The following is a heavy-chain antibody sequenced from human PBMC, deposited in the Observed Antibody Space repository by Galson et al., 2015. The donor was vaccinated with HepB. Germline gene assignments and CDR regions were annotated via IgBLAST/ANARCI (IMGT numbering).Heavy chain of an antibody. V-gene: IGHV1-58*01. D-gene: IGHD1-26*01. Sequence: SVKVSCKASGFTFTNSAVQWVRQARGQRLEWIGWIVVGSGNTNYAQKFQERVTITRDMSTSTAYMGLSSLRSEDTAVYYCAAGYVGGSYYGMDAWCQGTTVTVAS. CDR3: AAGYVGGSYYGMDA. CDR2: IVVGSGNT. J-gene: IGHJ6*02. CDR1: GFTFTNSA.